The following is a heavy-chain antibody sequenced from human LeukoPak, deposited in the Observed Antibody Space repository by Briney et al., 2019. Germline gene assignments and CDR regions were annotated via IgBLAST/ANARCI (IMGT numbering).Heavy chain of an antibody. J-gene: IGHJ4*02. D-gene: IGHD5-24*01. V-gene: IGHV4-38-2*02. CDR1: GYSISSGYY. CDR3: ARDEVEMATIY. Sequence: SSETLFLTCAVSGYSISSGYYWGWIRRPPGKGLEWIGSIYHSGSTYYNPSLKSRVTISVDTSKNQFSLKLSSVTAADTAVYYCARDEVEMATIYWGQGTLVTVSS. CDR2: IYHSGST.